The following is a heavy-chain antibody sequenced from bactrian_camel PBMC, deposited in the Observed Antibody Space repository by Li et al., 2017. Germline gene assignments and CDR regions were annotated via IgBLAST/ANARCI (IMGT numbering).Heavy chain of an antibody. CDR1: RFRFSDYA. D-gene: IGHD3*01. Sequence: VQLVESGGGLVQPGGSLRLSCAASRFRFSDYAMIWIRQAPGRGFEWVSAIASGGGTTYYSDSVKGRFTISRDNARNTLYLQMDSLKPEDTAMYYCAAEADRRFRLPCYLTADFGFWGQGTQVTVS. CDR2: IASGGGTT. CDR3: AAEADRRFRLPCYLTADFGF. V-gene: IGHV3S31*01. J-gene: IGHJ6*01.